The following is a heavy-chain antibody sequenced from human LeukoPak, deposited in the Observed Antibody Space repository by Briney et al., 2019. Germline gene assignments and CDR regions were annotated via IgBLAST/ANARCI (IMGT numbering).Heavy chain of an antibody. CDR2: INHNGNVN. V-gene: IGHV3-7*03. CDR3: ARGGGLDV. D-gene: IGHD3-16*01. Sequence: GGSLRLSCAAPGFTFSSYWMNWARQAPGKGLEWVASINHNGNVNYYVDSVKGRFTISGDNAKNSLYLQMSNLRAEDTAVYFCARGGGLDVWGQGATVTVSS. J-gene: IGHJ6*02. CDR1: GFTFSSYW.